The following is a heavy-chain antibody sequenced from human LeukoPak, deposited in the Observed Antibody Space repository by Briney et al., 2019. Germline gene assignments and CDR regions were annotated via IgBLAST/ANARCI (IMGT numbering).Heavy chain of an antibody. CDR2: IYYSGST. CDR1: GGSISSYY. Sequence: KPSETLSLTCTVSGGSISSYYWSWIRQPPGKGLEWIGYIYYSGSTNYNPSLKSRVTISVDTSKNQFSLKLSSVTAADTAVYYCGGGGSSSWYYFDYWGQGTLVTVSS. V-gene: IGHV4-59*01. J-gene: IGHJ4*02. CDR3: GGGGSSSWYYFDY. D-gene: IGHD6-13*01.